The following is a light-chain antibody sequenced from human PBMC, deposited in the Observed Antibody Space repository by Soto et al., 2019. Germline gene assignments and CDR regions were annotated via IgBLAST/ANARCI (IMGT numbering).Light chain of an antibody. Sequence: EVVMTQSPATLSVSPGARAPLSCRASQSISSNKLAWYQQKPGQAPRLLLFGVSNRATGIPARFSGSGSGTDFSLTISSLQSEDFAVYYCQHYNYWLWTFGQGTKV. CDR2: GVS. V-gene: IGKV3-15*01. J-gene: IGKJ1*01. CDR1: QSISSN. CDR3: QHYNYWLWT.